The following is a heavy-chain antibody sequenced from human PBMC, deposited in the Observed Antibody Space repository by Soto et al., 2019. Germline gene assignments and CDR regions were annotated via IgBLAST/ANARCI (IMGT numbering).Heavy chain of an antibody. V-gene: IGHV1-3*01. CDR3: SSGPGLFDY. Sequence: QVQLVQSGAEVKKPGASVKVSCKASGYTFTTNNIHWVRQAPGQGLEWMGWIDAGKGNTRYSQKFQGRVTITRDTSASTAYMDLSSLRSEDTAVYYCSSGPGLFDYWGQGTLVTVSS. J-gene: IGHJ4*02. CDR2: IDAGKGNT. CDR1: GYTFTTNN.